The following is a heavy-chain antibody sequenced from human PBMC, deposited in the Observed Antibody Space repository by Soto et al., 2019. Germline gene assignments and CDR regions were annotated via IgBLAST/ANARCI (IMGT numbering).Heavy chain of an antibody. J-gene: IGHJ4*02. Sequence: SETLSLTCTVTGDSITSGGYYWSWIRQHPGKGLEWLGYIYGSGGSGSTLYSPSLKSRITLSVDTSKTQFSLNLSSVTVADTAVYFCARKQAGYFSGIDDWGQGTLVTVSS. CDR1: GDSITSGGYY. CDR3: ARKQAGYFSGIDD. D-gene: IGHD2-15*01. V-gene: IGHV4-31*03. CDR2: IYGSGGSGST.